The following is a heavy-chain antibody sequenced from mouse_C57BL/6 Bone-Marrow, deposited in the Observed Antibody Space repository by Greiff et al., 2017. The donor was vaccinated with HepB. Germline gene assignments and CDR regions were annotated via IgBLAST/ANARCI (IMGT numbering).Heavy chain of an antibody. CDR1: GYTFTSYW. D-gene: IGHD1-1*01. CDR2: IYPGNSDT. Sequence: EVMLVESGTVLARPGASVKMSCKTSGYTFTSYWMHWVKQRPGQGLEWIGAIYPGNSDTSYNQKFKGKAKLTAVTSASTAYMELSSLTNEDSAVYYCTIYYGSSYDYAMDYWGQGTSVTVSS. J-gene: IGHJ4*01. CDR3: TIYYGSSYDYAMDY. V-gene: IGHV1-5*01.